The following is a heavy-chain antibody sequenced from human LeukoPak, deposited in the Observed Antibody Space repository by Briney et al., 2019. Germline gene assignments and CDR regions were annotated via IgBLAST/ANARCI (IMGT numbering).Heavy chain of an antibody. D-gene: IGHD3-22*01. CDR3: ARVIRSYYYDSSGYYFFDY. Sequence: GGSLRHSCAASGFTFSSYSMNWVRQAPGKGLEWVSSISSSSSYIYYADSVKGRFTISRDNAKNSLYLQMNSLRAEDTAVYYCARVIRSYYYDSSGYYFFDYWGQGTLVTVSS. CDR1: GFTFSSYS. CDR2: ISSSSSYI. J-gene: IGHJ4*02. V-gene: IGHV3-21*01.